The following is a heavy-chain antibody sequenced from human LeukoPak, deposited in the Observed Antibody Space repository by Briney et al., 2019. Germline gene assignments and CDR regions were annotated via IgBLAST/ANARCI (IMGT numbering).Heavy chain of an antibody. D-gene: IGHD3-22*01. J-gene: IGHJ4*02. CDR2: ISSSSSYI. V-gene: IGHV3-21*01. Sequence: GGSLRLSCAASGFTFSSYSMNRVRQAPGKGLEWVSSISSSSSYIYYADSVKGRFTISRDNAKNSLYLQMNSLRAEDTAVYYCARGGGPYDSSGYYYFDYWGQGTLVTVSS. CDR1: GFTFSSYS. CDR3: ARGGGPYDSSGYYYFDY.